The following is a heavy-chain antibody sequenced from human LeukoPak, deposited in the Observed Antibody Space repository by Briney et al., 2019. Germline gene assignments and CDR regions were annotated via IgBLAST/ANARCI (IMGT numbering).Heavy chain of an antibody. V-gene: IGHV4-34*01. CDR1: GGSFSGYY. D-gene: IGHD3-3*01. CDR2: INHSGST. Sequence: PSETLSLTCAVYGGSFSGYYWSWIRQPPGKGLEWIGEINHSGSTNYNPSLKSRVTISVDTSKNQFSLKLSSVTAADTAVYYCARRPRYYDFWSGPSRAFDIWGQGTMVTVSS. CDR3: ARRPRYYDFWSGPSRAFDI. J-gene: IGHJ3*02.